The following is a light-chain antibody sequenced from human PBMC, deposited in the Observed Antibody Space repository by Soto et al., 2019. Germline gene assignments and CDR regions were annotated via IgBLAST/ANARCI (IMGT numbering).Light chain of an antibody. V-gene: IGKV3-15*01. Sequence: EIVMTQSPATLSVSPGERATLSCRASQSISTNLAWYQQKPGQAPRLLIYGASTRATGIPGRFSCGGSGTEFTLTISSLQSEDFSVYYCHQYNNWPPEETFGPGTRLEVK. J-gene: IGKJ1*01. CDR2: GAS. CDR3: HQYNNWPPEET. CDR1: QSISTN.